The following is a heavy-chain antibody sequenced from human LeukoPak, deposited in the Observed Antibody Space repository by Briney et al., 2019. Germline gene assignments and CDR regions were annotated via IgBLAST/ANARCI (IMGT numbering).Heavy chain of an antibody. Sequence: GGSLRLSCAASGFTFSSYAMNWVRQAPGKGLEWVSYISSSSSTIYYADSVKGRFTISRDNAKNSLYLQMNSLRAEDTAVYYCARFVVPDDYWGQGTLVTVSS. CDR3: ARFVVPDDY. D-gene: IGHD2-2*01. V-gene: IGHV3-48*01. CDR1: GFTFSSYA. CDR2: ISSSSSTI. J-gene: IGHJ4*02.